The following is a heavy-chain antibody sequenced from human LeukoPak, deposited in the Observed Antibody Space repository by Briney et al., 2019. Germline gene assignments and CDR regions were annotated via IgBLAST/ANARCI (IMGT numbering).Heavy chain of an antibody. CDR3: ARDKDQYSGYDSGLFDY. CDR2: ITSSSSYI. D-gene: IGHD5-12*01. CDR1: GFTFSRYS. V-gene: IGHV3-21*01. Sequence: GGSLRLSCAASGFTFSRYSTNWVRQAPGKGLEGVSSITSSSSYIYYADSVKGRFTISRDNAKNSLYLQMNGLRAEDTALYYCARDKDQYSGYDSGLFDYWGQGTLVTVSS. J-gene: IGHJ4*02.